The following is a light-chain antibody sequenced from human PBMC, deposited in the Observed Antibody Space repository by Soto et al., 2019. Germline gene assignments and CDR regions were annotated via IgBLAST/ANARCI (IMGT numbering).Light chain of an antibody. CDR1: QGIISN. CDR2: GAS. V-gene: IGKV3-15*01. J-gene: IGKJ1*01. Sequence: DTVMTQSPVTLSGSPGERVTLSCRASQGIISNLAWYQQKRGQAPRVLIYGASTRATGVPDRFSGSGSGTEFTLTITSLQSEDCAIYYCQQYYDWPRTFGQGTNVEIK. CDR3: QQYYDWPRT.